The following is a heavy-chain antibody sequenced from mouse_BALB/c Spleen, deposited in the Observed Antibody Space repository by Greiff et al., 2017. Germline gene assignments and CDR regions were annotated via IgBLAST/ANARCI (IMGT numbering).Heavy chain of an antibody. CDR1: GYAFSSSW. Sequence: VQLVESGPELVKPGASVKISCKASGYAFSSSWMNWVKQRPGQGLEWIGRIYPGDGDTNYNGKFKGKATLTADKSSSTAYMQLSSLTSVDSAVYFCARTYDGYSYYFDYWGQGTTLTVSS. V-gene: IGHV1-82*01. D-gene: IGHD2-3*01. J-gene: IGHJ2*01. CDR2: IYPGDGDT. CDR3: ARTYDGYSYYFDY.